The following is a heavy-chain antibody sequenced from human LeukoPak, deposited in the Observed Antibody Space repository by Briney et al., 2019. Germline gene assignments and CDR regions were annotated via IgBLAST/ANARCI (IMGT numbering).Heavy chain of an antibody. Sequence: AETLSLTCTVSGGSISSYYWSWIRQPPGKGLECIGYIYYSGSTNYNPPPKSRVTISVDTSKNQFSLNLTPVTAADSAVYYCARGGIFHFDYWGQGTLVTVSS. D-gene: IGHD2-15*01. CDR3: ARGGIFHFDY. J-gene: IGHJ4*02. V-gene: IGHV4-59*01. CDR1: GGSISSYY. CDR2: IYYSGST.